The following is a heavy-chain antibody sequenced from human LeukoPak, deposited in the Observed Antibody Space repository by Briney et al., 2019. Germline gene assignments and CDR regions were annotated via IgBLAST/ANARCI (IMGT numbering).Heavy chain of an antibody. Sequence: PGNSLSLSCAASGFTFSTSGMHWVRQAPDKGLEWVAVIWYDGSNKEYADSVKGRFTISRDNFKNTLYLQMNSLRAEDTAVYYCAKTRFHSGECIGYWGQGTLVTVSS. D-gene: IGHD2-21*01. CDR2: IWYDGSNK. J-gene: IGHJ4*02. CDR1: GFTFSTSG. CDR3: AKTRFHSGECIGY. V-gene: IGHV3-33*06.